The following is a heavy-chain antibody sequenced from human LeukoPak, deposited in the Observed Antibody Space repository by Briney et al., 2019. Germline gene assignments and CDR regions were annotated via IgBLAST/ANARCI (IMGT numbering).Heavy chain of an antibody. CDR1: GYSFTSYW. CDR2: IYPGDSDT. CDR3: ARQVGITIFGVVLKRGYYFDY. Sequence: GESLKISCKGSGYSFTSYWIGWVRQMPGKGLEWRGIIYPGDSDTRYSTSFQGQVTISADKSISIAYLQWSSLKASDTAMYYCARQVGITIFGVVLKRGYYFDYWGQGTLVTVSS. D-gene: IGHD3-3*01. J-gene: IGHJ4*02. V-gene: IGHV5-51*01.